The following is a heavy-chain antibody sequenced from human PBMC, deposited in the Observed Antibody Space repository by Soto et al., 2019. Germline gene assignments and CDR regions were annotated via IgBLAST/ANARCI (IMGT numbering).Heavy chain of an antibody. V-gene: IGHV1-69*12. Sequence: QVLLVQSGAEVKKPGSSVKVSCKASGGTFTSFAITWVRQAPGQGLEWMGGIYPVFGPTNYAQKFQGRVTFTADEPTATVYMDLSSLRSEDTAVYYCARERGWLGFDDWGQGTLVTVSS. CDR1: GGTFTSFA. D-gene: IGHD5-12*01. J-gene: IGHJ4*02. CDR2: IYPVFGPT. CDR3: ARERGWLGFDD.